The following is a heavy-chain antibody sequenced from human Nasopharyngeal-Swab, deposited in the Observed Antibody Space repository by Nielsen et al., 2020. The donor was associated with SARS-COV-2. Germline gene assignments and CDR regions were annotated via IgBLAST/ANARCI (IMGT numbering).Heavy chain of an antibody. Sequence: GESLKISCAASGFTLSNYWMHWVRQAPGEGLVWVSRMNSDGSRTSYADSVKGRFTISRDNAKNTLYLQMNSLRAEDTAVYYCARVDVHDAFDVWGQGTMVTVSS. CDR1: GFTLSNYW. CDR3: ARVDVHDAFDV. J-gene: IGHJ3*01. V-gene: IGHV3-74*01. D-gene: IGHD3-16*01. CDR2: MNSDGSRT.